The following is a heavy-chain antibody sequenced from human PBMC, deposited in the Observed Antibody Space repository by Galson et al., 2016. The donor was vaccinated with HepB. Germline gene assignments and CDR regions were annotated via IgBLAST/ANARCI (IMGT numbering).Heavy chain of an antibody. CDR3: AKGRVGGPYYYYGMDV. D-gene: IGHD3-10*01. Sequence: SLRLSCAASGFTFSSYGMHWVRQAPGKGLEWVAVISSDGSNKYYADSVKGRFTISRDNSKNTLNLQMNSLRAEDTAVYYCAKGRVGGPYYYYGMDVWGQGTTVTVSS. J-gene: IGHJ6*02. CDR1: GFTFSSYG. CDR2: ISSDGSNK. V-gene: IGHV3-30*18.